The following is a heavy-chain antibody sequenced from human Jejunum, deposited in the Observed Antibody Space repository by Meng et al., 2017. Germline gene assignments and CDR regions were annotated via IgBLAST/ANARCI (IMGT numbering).Heavy chain of an antibody. Sequence: QVKLQLWGAGLLKTSETLSLTCAVYGGSISDYYWTWIRQPPGKGREWIGEINDSGSTNYNPSLKSRVTISVDTSKSQFYLRVSSVPAADTAVYYCARGNEYSNYGADFWGQGTLVTVSS. V-gene: IGHV4-34*01. J-gene: IGHJ4*02. CDR3: ARGNEYSNYGADF. CDR2: INDSGST. CDR1: GGSISDYY. D-gene: IGHD4-11*01.